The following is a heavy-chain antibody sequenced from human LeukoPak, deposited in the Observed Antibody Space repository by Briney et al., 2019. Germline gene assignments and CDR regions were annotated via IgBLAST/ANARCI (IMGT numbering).Heavy chain of an antibody. Sequence: SGPTLVNPTQTLTLTCNFSGFSLTTSGVGVGWIRQPPGKALEWLAVHYWNNDKSYSPSLKSRLTITKDSSKNQVILIMTNMDPVDTATYYCAHKGRGSGSFTMWGQGTLVTVSS. CDR1: GFSLTTSGVG. D-gene: IGHD3-10*01. CDR2: HYWNNDK. V-gene: IGHV2-5*01. CDR3: AHKGRGSGSFTM. J-gene: IGHJ4*02.